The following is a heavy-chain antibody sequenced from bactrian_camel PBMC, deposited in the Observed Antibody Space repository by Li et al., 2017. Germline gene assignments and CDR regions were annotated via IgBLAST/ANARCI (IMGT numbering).Heavy chain of an antibody. Sequence: HVQLVESGGGSVQAGGSLRLSCGTSGSIYGDACVGWLRQAPGKGREGVAAIDSDGIASYADSVKGRFTVSRDNANNTVNLMMNSLKPEDTAMYYCAAKMSYCYNSRGIQSETFTYWGQGTQVTVS. CDR1: GSIYGDAC. V-gene: IGHV3S53*01. CDR2: IDSDGIA. D-gene: IGHD3*01. CDR3: AAKMSYCYNSRGIQSETFTY. J-gene: IGHJ4*01.